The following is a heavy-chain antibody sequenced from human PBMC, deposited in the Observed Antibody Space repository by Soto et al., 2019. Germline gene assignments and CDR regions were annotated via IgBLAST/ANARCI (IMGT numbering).Heavy chain of an antibody. Sequence: EVQLVESGGGLVKPGESLRVSCAASGFTFSYYSLHWVRQAPGKGLEWVSSISGSSTYIYYADRVKGRFTISRDNAKNELYLRMDSLRAEDTAVYYCARGDGTGLYNSGWSPRYWGQGTLVTVSS. CDR1: GFTFSYYS. J-gene: IGHJ4*02. CDR2: ISGSSTYI. CDR3: ARGDGTGLYNSGWSPRY. V-gene: IGHV3-21*04. D-gene: IGHD6-19*01.